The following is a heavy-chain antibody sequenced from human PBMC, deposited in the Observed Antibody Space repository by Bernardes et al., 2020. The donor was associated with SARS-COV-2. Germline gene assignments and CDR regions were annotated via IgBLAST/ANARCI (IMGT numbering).Heavy chain of an antibody. J-gene: IGHJ6*02. Sequence: VGSLRLSCAASGFTFDDSTMHWVRQAPGKGLEWVSLISWDGGSTYYADSVKGRFTISRDNSKNSLYLQMNSLRTEDTALYYCAKDIKPYYYYYGMDVWGQGTTVTVSS. CDR1: GFTFDDST. CDR2: ISWDGGST. V-gene: IGHV3-43*01. CDR3: AKDIKPYYYYYGMDV.